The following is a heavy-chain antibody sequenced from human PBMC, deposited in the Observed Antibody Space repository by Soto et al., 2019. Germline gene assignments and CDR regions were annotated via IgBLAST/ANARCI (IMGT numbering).Heavy chain of an antibody. CDR1: GVSFSGYY. D-gene: IGHD3-3*01. V-gene: IGHV4-34*01. CDR2: INHSGST. Sequence: SETLSLACAVYGVSFSGYYWSWIRQPPGKGLEWIGEINHSGSTNYNPSLKSRVTISVDTSKNQFSLKLSSVTAADTAVYYCARGPPYHYDFWSGSRPASLYYFDNWGQGTQVTVSS. CDR3: ARGPPYHYDFWSGSRPASLYYFDN. J-gene: IGHJ4*02.